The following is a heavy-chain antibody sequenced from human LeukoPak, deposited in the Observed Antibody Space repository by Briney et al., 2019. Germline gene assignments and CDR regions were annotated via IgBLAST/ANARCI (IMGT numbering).Heavy chain of an antibody. J-gene: IGHJ4*02. CDR1: GFIFSDYY. CDR3: AAEVSPKVFDF. Sequence: GGSLRLSCASSGFIFSDYYMSWIRQVPGKGLEWIAYISARGDVIYSVDSVKGRFTISRDNAKSLLYLQMNSLRGDDTAVYFCAAEVSPKVFDFRGQGTLVTVSS. CDR2: ISARGDVI. V-gene: IGHV3-11*01.